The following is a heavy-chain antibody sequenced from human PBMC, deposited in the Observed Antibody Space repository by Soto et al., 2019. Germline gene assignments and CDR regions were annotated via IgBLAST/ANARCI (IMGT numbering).Heavy chain of an antibody. Sequence: QVQLQESGPGLVKPSQTLSLTCSVSGDSISNGNYYWSWIRHHPGEGLEWIGHISSSGSTYYNPSLKSQVTISVDTSKNQFALKLSSVTAADTAVYHCARLYGDYCVGYWSQGTLVTVSS. D-gene: IGHD4-17*01. V-gene: IGHV4-31*01. CDR1: GDSISNGNYY. CDR3: ARLYGDYCVGY. CDR2: ISSSGST. J-gene: IGHJ4*02.